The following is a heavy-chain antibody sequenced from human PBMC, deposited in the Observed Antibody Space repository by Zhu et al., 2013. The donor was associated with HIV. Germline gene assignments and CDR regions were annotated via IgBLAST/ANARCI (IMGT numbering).Heavy chain of an antibody. CDR3: ARSTVRTPPIFMVYATHYYYYGMDV. J-gene: IGHJ6*02. D-gene: IGHD2-8*01. Sequence: QVQLVQSGAEMKKPGSSVRVSCRAYGGSITNYAVSWVRQAPGQGLEWMGGIIPLFSSTNYAQKFQGRVAITADESTSTAYMELSSLRFEDTAVYYCARSTVRTPPIFMVYATHYYYYGMDVWGQGTTVTVSS. V-gene: IGHV1-69*01. CDR2: IIPLFSST. CDR1: GGSITNYA.